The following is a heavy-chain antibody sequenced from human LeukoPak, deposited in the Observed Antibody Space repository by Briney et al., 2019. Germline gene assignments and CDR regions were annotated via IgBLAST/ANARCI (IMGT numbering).Heavy chain of an antibody. V-gene: IGHV4-59*01. CDR1: GGSISSYY. Sequence: SETLSLTCTVSGGSISSYYWSWIRQPPGKGLEWIGYIYYSGSTNYNPSLKSRVTISVDTSKNQFSLKLSSVTAADTAVYYCARDLYSSGWDYWGQGTLVTVSS. CDR2: IYYSGST. D-gene: IGHD6-19*01. CDR3: ARDLYSSGWDY. J-gene: IGHJ4*02.